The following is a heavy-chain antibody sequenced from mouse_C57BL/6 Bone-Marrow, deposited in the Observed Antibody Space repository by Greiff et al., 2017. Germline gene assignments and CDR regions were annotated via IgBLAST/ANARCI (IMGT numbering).Heavy chain of an antibody. CDR1: GYTFTSYW. D-gene: IGHD2-3*01. Sequence: QVQLQQPGAELVRPGSSVKLSCKASGYTFTSYWMHWVKQRPIQGLEWIGNIDPSDSETHYNQKFKDKATLTVDKSSSTAYMQLNSLTSEDSAVYYCARSDRDDGYYSAWFAYWGQGTLVTVSA. V-gene: IGHV1-52*01. J-gene: IGHJ3*01. CDR2: IDPSDSET. CDR3: ARSDRDDGYYSAWFAY.